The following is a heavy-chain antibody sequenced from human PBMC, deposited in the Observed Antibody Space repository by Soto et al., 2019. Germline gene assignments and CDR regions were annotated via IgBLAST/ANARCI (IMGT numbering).Heavy chain of an antibody. D-gene: IGHD1-20*01. CDR1: GGSMNNNSYY. V-gene: IGHV4-39*01. CDR2: IYYTGNT. CDR3: ARPRWKDGIK. Sequence: SETLSLTCSVSGGSMNNNSYYWGWIRQPPGKGLEWIGTIYYTGNTFYNPSLRTRVTISVDTSKNQLSLSLTSLTVADTAVYYCARPRWKDGIKWGRGILVTVSS. J-gene: IGHJ4*02.